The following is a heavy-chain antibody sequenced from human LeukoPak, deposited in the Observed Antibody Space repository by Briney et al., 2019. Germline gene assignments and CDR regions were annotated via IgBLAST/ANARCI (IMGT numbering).Heavy chain of an antibody. Sequence: ASVKVSCKASGYTFTSYYMHWVRQAPGQGLEWMGIINPSGGSTSYAQKFQGRVTMTRDTSTSTAYMELRSLRSDDTAVYYCARDSRTTGTTYYMDVWGKGTTVTVSS. CDR2: INPSGGST. V-gene: IGHV1-46*01. CDR1: GYTFTSYY. D-gene: IGHD1-1*01. CDR3: ARDSRTTGTTYYMDV. J-gene: IGHJ6*03.